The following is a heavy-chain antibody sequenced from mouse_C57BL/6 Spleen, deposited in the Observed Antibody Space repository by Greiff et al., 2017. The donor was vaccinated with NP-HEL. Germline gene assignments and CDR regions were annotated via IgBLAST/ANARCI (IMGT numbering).Heavy chain of an antibody. J-gene: IGHJ2*01. CDR1: GYTFTSYW. Sequence: QVQLQQPGAELVKPGASVKVSCKASGYTFTSYWMHWVKQRPGQGLEWIGRIHPSDSDTNYNQKFKGKATLTVVKSSSTAYMQLSSLTSEDSAVYYCAPTRYSQRYFDYWGQGTTRTVSS. CDR2: IHPSDSDT. D-gene: IGHD2-12*01. V-gene: IGHV1-74*01. CDR3: APTRYSQRYFDY.